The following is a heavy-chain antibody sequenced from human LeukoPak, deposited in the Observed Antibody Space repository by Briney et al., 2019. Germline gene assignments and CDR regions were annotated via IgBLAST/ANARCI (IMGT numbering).Heavy chain of an antibody. CDR1: GGTLSSYA. CDR3: ARAPYVWGSYRSIYFDY. CDR2: IIPIFGTA. J-gene: IGHJ4*02. D-gene: IGHD3-16*02. V-gene: IGHV1-69*06. Sequence: WAAVTVPCKASGGTLSSYAISGVRQAPGQGLEWMGGIIPIFGTANYAQQFQGRVTITADKSTSTAYMELSSLRSEDTAVYYCARAPYVWGSYRSIYFDYWGQGTLVTVSS.